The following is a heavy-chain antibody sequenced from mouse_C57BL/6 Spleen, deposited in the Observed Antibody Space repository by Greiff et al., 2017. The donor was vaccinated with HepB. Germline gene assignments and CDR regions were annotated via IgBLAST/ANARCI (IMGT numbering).Heavy chain of an antibody. CDR2: IDPSDSAT. J-gene: IGHJ4*01. Sequence: QVQLQQPGAELVRPGSSVKLSCKASGYTFTSYWMHWVRQRPIQGLEWIGNIDPSDSATNYNQKFKDQATLTVDKSSSTAYMQLSSLTSENSAVYYCSRCGNFTSYSAMDYWGQGTSVTVSS. CDR3: SRCGNFTSYSAMDY. V-gene: IGHV1-52*01. D-gene: IGHD2-1*01. CDR1: GYTFTSYW.